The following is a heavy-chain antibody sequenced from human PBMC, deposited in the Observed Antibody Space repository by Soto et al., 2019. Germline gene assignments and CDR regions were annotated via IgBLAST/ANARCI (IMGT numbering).Heavy chain of an antibody. D-gene: IGHD2-15*01. CDR2: ISAYNGNT. CDR1: GYTFTSYC. J-gene: IGHJ1*01. CDR3: ARQYCSGGSCYSVQH. V-gene: IGHV1-18*01. Sequence: ASVKVSCKASGYTFTSYCISWVGQAPGQGLEWMGWISAYNGNTNYAQKLQGRVTMTTDTSTSTDYLELRSLRSDDTAVYYCARQYCSGGSCYSVQHWGQGTLVHVPS.